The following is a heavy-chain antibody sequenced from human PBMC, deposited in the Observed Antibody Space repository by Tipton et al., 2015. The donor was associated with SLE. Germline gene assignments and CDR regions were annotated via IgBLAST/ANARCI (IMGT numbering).Heavy chain of an antibody. CDR3: ARDGNLYYDFWSGYRYFDY. J-gene: IGHJ4*02. V-gene: IGHV4-4*07. D-gene: IGHD3-3*01. CDR1: GGSITNYY. CDR2: VYTSGRT. Sequence: TLSLTCTVSGGSITNYYWGWVRQPAGKGLEWIGHVYTSGRTKYNPSLKSRVTISIDTSKNQFSLKLSSVTAADRAVYYCARDGNLYYDFWSGYRYFDYWGQGTLVTVSS.